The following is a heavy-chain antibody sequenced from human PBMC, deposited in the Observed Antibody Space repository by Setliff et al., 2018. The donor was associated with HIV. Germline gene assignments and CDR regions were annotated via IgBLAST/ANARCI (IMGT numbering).Heavy chain of an antibody. CDR1: GDSISSGSSY. CDR2: IFTTGST. Sequence: PSETLSLTCTVTGDSISSGSSYWSWIRQPAGKGLEWIGHIFTTGSTKYNPSLGSRAAISLDTSTNSFSLQLHSLTAGDTAEYFCARAGMAVISSAFHVWGQGSWVTVSS. J-gene: IGHJ6*02. CDR3: ARAGMAVISSAFHV. D-gene: IGHD6-19*01. V-gene: IGHV4-61*09.